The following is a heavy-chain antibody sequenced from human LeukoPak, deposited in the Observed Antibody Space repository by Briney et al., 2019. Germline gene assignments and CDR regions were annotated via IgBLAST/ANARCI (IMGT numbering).Heavy chain of an antibody. D-gene: IGHD1-1*01. Sequence: PSETLSLTCAVSGCSISSNNWWGWVRQPPGKGLEWIGEIYHSGSPNYNPSLKSRVTISVDKSRNHFSLNLSSVTAADTAVYYCARVNINNWHSCDYWGRGTLVTVSS. CDR3: ARVNINNWHSCDY. CDR1: GCSISSNNW. CDR2: IYHSGSP. J-gene: IGHJ4*02. V-gene: IGHV4-4*02.